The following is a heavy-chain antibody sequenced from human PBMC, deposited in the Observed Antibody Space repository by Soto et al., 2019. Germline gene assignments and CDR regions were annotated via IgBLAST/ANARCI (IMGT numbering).Heavy chain of an antibody. D-gene: IGHD4-4*01. CDR3: ARTATVTTFYYGMDV. J-gene: IGHJ6*02. Sequence: GESLKTSCKGSGYSFTSYLISWVRQMPGRGVEWMGRIDPSDSYTNDSPSFQGHVTISADKSISTAYLQWSSLKAADTAMYYCARTATVTTFYYGMDVWGQGTTVTVSS. CDR2: IDPSDSYT. CDR1: GYSFTSYL. V-gene: IGHV5-10-1*01.